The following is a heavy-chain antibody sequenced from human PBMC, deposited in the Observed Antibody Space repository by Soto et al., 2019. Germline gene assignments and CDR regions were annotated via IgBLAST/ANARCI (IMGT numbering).Heavy chain of an antibody. Sequence: GGSLRLSCAASGFTFSSYAMSWVRQAPGKGLEWVSAITDSGGSTYHADSVKGRFTISRDNTKNTLYLQMNSLRAEDTAIYYCAKGSASSRPYYFDYWGQGTLVTVSS. V-gene: IGHV3-23*01. D-gene: IGHD6-13*01. CDR3: AKGSASSRPYYFDY. CDR1: GFTFSSYA. J-gene: IGHJ4*02. CDR2: ITDSGGST.